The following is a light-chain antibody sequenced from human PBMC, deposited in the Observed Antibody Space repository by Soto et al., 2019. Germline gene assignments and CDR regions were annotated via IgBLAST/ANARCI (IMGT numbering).Light chain of an antibody. CDR1: SGHSSYA. CDR2: LDSDGSH. CDR3: QTWGTGIHVV. J-gene: IGLJ2*01. V-gene: IGLV4-69*01. Sequence: QSVLTQSPSASASLGASVKLTCTLSSGHSSYAIAWHRQQPEKGPRYLMKLDSDGSHTKGDAIPDRFSGSSSGAERYLTISRLQSEDEADYYCQTWGTGIHVVFGGGTKLTVL.